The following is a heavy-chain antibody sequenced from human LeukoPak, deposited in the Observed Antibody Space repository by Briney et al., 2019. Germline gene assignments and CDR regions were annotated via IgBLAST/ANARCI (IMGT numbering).Heavy chain of an antibody. CDR1: GPSIISGGHE. Sequence: SETLSLTCTVSGPSIISGGHEWSRIRQHPGKGLEWIGYIYYSGSTYYNPSLKSRLIISLDSSKNHFSLNLSSVTAADTAAYYCASSLCYYYGDVWGKGTTVTVSS. J-gene: IGHJ6*03. V-gene: IGHV4-31*03. CDR3: ASSLCYYYGDV. CDR2: IYYSGST.